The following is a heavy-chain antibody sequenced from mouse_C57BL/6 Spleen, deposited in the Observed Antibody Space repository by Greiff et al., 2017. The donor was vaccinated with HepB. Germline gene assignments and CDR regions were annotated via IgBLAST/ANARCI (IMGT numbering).Heavy chain of an antibody. D-gene: IGHD2-5*01. Sequence: VQLQQPGAELVKPGASVKMSCKASGYTFTSYWITWVKQRPGQGLEWIGDIYPGSGSTNYNEKFKSKATLTVDTSSSTAYMQLSSLTSEDSAVYYCARWAYYSNLFDYWGQGTTLTVSS. CDR1: GYTFTSYW. V-gene: IGHV1-55*01. CDR3: ARWAYYSNLFDY. J-gene: IGHJ2*01. CDR2: IYPGSGST.